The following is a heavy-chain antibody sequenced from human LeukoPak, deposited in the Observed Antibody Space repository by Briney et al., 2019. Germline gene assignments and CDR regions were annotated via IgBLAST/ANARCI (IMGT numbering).Heavy chain of an antibody. CDR2: INPNNGAT. J-gene: IGHJ4*02. CDR3: TRESGSYHGNDY. D-gene: IGHD1-26*01. CDR1: GYTFTSYY. V-gene: IGHV1-2*06. Sequence: GASVKVSCKASGYTFTSYYMHWVRQAPGQGLEWMGRINPNNGATNYAQKLQGRVTITGDTSISTAYMELSSQRSDDTAVYYCTRESGSYHGNDYWGQGTLVTVSS.